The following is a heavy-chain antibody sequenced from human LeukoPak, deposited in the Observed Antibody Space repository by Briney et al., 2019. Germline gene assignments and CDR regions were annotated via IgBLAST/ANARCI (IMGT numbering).Heavy chain of an antibody. V-gene: IGHV4-59*01. CDR3: ACSGYSSGWYIY. D-gene: IGHD6-19*01. CDR2: IYYSGST. Sequence: SETLSLTRTVSGGSISSYYWSWLRQPPGKGLEWIGYIYYSGSTNYNPSLKSRVTISVDTSKNQFSLKLSSVTAADTAVYYCACSGYSSGWYIYWGQGTLVTVSS. CDR1: GGSISSYY. J-gene: IGHJ4*02.